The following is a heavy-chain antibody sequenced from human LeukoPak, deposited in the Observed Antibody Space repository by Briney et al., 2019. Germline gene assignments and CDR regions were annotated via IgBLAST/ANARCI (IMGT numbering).Heavy chain of an antibody. CDR2: ISGGST. D-gene: IGHD2-21*01. V-gene: IGHV3-64*04. CDR3: ARDRPSSLWFDAFDI. Sequence: GGSLRLSCSASGFTFSNYAMHWVRQAPGKGLEYISAISGGSTYYADSVKGRFSISRDASRNTLYLQMNSLRVEDTAVYYCARDRPSSLWFDAFDIWGQGTVVTVSP. J-gene: IGHJ3*02. CDR1: GFTFSNYA.